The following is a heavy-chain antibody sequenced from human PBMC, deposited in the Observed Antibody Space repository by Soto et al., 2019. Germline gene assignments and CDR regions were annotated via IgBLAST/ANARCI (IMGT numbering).Heavy chain of an antibody. CDR2: ISSNRKYI. D-gene: IGHD2-2*01. Sequence: PGGSLRLSCTAYGFSVPVFSMNWIRQAPGKGLEWVSSISSNRKYIYYAPSLQGRFTPSIDDATNSLFLQMHSLTVDDTAVYYCARGLRYCSTRCYNYGMDVWGQGTTVTVSS. J-gene: IGHJ6*02. CDR3: ARGLRYCSTRCYNYGMDV. CDR1: GFSVPVFS. V-gene: IGHV3-21*01.